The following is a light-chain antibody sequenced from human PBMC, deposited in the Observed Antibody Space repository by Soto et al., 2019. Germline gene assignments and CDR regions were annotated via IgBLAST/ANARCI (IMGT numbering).Light chain of an antibody. CDR2: GAS. V-gene: IGKV3-20*01. CDR1: QSVSSSY. CDR3: QQYGSSPRT. Sequence: EIVLTQSPGILSLSPGERATLSCRASQSVSSSYLAWYQQRPGQAPRLIIYGASSRATGIPDRFSGSGSGTDFTLTISRLEPEDFAVYYCQQYGSSPRTFGQGTKVDIK. J-gene: IGKJ1*01.